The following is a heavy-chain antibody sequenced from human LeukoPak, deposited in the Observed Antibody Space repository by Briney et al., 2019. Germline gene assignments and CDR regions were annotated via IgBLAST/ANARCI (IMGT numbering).Heavy chain of an antibody. Sequence: GGSLRLSCAASGFTFSTYAMHWARQAPGKGLEWVAVISYDDGRYKNYPDSVKGRFTISRDKSKNTLYLQMSSLRTEDTAVYYCARDNILATFSFDYWGQGTLVTVSS. V-gene: IGHV3-30*04. J-gene: IGHJ4*02. CDR2: ISYDDGRYK. CDR3: ARDNILATFSFDY. CDR1: GFTFSTYA. D-gene: IGHD5-12*01.